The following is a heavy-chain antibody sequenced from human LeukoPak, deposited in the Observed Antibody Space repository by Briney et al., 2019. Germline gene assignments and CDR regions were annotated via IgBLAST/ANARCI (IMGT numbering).Heavy chain of an antibody. J-gene: IGHJ4*02. CDR2: IYYSGST. CDR1: GGSISSYY. CDR3: ARDLNDYFDY. Sequence: SETLSLTCTVSGGSISSYYWSWIRQPPGKGLEWIGYIYYSGSTNYNPSLKSRVTISVATSKNQFSLRLSSVTAADSAVYYCARDLNDYFDYWGQGTLVTVSS. V-gene: IGHV4-59*01.